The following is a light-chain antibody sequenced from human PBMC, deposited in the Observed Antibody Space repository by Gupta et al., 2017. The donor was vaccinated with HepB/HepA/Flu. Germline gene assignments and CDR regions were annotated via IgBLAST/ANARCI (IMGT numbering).Light chain of an antibody. Sequence: QSALTQPPSVSGSPGQSVPISCTGTSSDVGTYNRVSWYQQPPGTAPKLMIYEVTNRPSGVPDRFSGSKSGNTASLTISGRQAEDEADYYCSSYTSSSTWVFGGGTKLTVL. CDR3: SSYTSSSTWV. CDR2: EVT. V-gene: IGLV2-18*02. CDR1: SSDVGTYNR. J-gene: IGLJ3*02.